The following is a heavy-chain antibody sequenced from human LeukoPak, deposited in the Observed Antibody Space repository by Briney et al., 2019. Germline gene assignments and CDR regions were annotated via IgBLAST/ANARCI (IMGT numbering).Heavy chain of an antibody. CDR3: ARRSSGWYSSGSYFDY. D-gene: IGHD6-19*01. Sequence: ASVKVSCKASGYTFTSYDINWVRQATGQGLEWMGWMNPNSGNTGYAQKFQGRVTMTRNTSISTAYMELSSLRSDDTAVYYCARRSSGWYSSGSYFDYWGQGTLVTVSS. CDR1: GYTFTSYD. CDR2: MNPNSGNT. V-gene: IGHV1-8*01. J-gene: IGHJ4*02.